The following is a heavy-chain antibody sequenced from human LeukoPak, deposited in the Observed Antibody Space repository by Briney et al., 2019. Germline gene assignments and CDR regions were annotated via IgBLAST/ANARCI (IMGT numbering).Heavy chain of an antibody. CDR2: INPNCGGT. D-gene: IGHD6-19*01. CDR3: ARDLYQWLPSTRPRDYYYYMDV. Sequence: SVKVSCKASGYTFTGYYIHWVRQAPGQGLEYMGWINPNCGGTNYAQKFQGRVTMTRVTSISTACMELSRLRSDDTAVYYCARDLYQWLPSTRPRDYYYYMDVWGEGTTVTVSS. V-gene: IGHV1-2*02. J-gene: IGHJ6*03. CDR1: GYTFTGYY.